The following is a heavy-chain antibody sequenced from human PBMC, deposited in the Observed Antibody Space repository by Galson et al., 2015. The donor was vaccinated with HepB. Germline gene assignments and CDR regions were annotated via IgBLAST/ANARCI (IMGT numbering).Heavy chain of an antibody. CDR1: GFNFNTFG. CDR2: IWHDGSNQ. Sequence: SLRLSCAASGFNFNTFGMHWVRQAPGKGLEWVAVIWHDGSNQYYADSVKGRFTISRDNLRNTLYLQMNSVSAEDTALYYCAREAGIAAPASLAHWGQGTLITVSS. CDR3: AREAGIAAPASLAH. J-gene: IGHJ4*02. V-gene: IGHV3-33*01. D-gene: IGHD6-13*01.